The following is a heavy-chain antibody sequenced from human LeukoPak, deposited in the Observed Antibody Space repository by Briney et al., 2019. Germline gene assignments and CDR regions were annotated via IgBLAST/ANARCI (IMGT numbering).Heavy chain of an antibody. CDR2: LSSSGDYI. V-gene: IGHV3-21*01. D-gene: IGHD2-8*01. J-gene: IGHJ4*02. Sequence: PGGSLRLSCAASGFTFSSYSMNWVRQAPGKGLGWFSSLSSSGDYIYYADSVKGRFTISRDNAKNSLYLQMNSLRAEDTAVYYCARDFYCTNGVCYDYWGQGTLVTVSS. CDR3: ARDFYCTNGVCYDY. CDR1: GFTFSSYS.